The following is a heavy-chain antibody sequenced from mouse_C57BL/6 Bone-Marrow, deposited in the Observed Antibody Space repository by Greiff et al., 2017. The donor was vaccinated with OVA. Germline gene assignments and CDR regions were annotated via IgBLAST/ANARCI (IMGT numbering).Heavy chain of an antibody. Sequence: EVKLVESGGGLVQPGGSLSLSCAASGFTFTDYYMSWVRQPPGKALEWLGFIRNKANGYTTEYSASVKGRFTISRDNSQSILYLQMNALRAEDSATYYCARYRGYSKGFFDYWGQGTTLTVSS. V-gene: IGHV7-3*01. CDR2: IRNKANGYTT. D-gene: IGHD2-5*01. CDR3: ARYRGYSKGFFDY. J-gene: IGHJ2*01. CDR1: GFTFTDYY.